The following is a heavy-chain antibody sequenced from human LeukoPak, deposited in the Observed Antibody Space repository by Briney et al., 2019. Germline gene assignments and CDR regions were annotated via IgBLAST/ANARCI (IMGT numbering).Heavy chain of an antibody. V-gene: IGHV4-4*07. D-gene: IGHD2-15*01. CDR2: IYTSGST. CDR3: ARGDSGRSGGSFDFYYYGMDG. CDR1: GGSISSYY. J-gene: IGHJ6*02. Sequence: TSETLSLTCTVSGGSISSYYWSWIRQPAGKGLEWIGRIYTSGSTNYNPSLKSRVTMSVDTSKNQFSLKLSSVTAADTAVYYWARGDSGRSGGSFDFYYYGMDGWGQGTTVTVSS.